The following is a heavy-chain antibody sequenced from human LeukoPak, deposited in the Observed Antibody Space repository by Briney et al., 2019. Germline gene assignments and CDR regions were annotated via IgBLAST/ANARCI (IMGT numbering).Heavy chain of an antibody. CDR3: ARVRTMVRGPGPEGDYFDY. D-gene: IGHD3-10*01. CDR2: IYTSGST. CDR1: GGSISSGSYY. Sequence: SETLSLTCTVSGGSISSGSYYWSWIRQPAGKGLEWIGRIYTSGSTNYNPSLKSRVTISVDTSKNQFSLKLSSVTAADTAVYYCARVRTMVRGPGPEGDYFDYWGQGTLVTVSS. V-gene: IGHV4-61*02. J-gene: IGHJ4*02.